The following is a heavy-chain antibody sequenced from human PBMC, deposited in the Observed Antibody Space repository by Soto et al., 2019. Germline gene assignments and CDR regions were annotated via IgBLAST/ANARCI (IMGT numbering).Heavy chain of an antibody. V-gene: IGHV4-34*01. D-gene: IGHD3-22*01. CDR1: GGSFSGYY. J-gene: IGHJ4*02. CDR2: INHSGST. CDR3: AREEALIVVPTGGIDYSFDS. Sequence: SETLSLTCAVYGGSFSGYYWSWIRQPPGKGLEWIGEINHSGSTNYNPSLKSRVTISVDTSKNQFSLKLTSVTAADTAVYYCAREEALIVVPTGGIDYSFDSWGQGTLVTVSS.